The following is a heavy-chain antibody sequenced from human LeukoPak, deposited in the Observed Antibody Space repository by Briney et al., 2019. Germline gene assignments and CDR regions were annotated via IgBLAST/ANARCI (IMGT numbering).Heavy chain of an antibody. Sequence: SETLSLTCTVPGGSITSSAFHWGWIRQSPGKGLEWVGTIFYNESTNYNPSLKSRLTISVDKSKNQFYVKLTSVTAADTTVYYCARQGASIFGTVGYYYYMDVWGKGTTVTVCS. CDR1: GGSITSSAFH. D-gene: IGHD3-3*01. V-gene: IGHV4-39*01. CDR2: IFYNEST. CDR3: ARQGASIFGTVGYYYYMDV. J-gene: IGHJ6*03.